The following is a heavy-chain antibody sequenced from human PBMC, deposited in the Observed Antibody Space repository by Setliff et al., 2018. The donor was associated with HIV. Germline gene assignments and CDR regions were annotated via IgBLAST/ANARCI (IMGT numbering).Heavy chain of an antibody. CDR3: ARSARDYDYLWGSDAFDI. CDR1: GGTFSRYA. CDR2: IIPFLDIA. Sequence: SVKVSCKASGGTFSRYAISWVRQAPGQGLDWMGGIIPFLDIANSAQNFQGRVTITANKSTNTAYMELSSRRSEDTAVYYCARSARDYDYLWGSDAFDIWGQGTLVTVSS. V-gene: IGHV1-69*10. D-gene: IGHD3-16*01. J-gene: IGHJ3*02.